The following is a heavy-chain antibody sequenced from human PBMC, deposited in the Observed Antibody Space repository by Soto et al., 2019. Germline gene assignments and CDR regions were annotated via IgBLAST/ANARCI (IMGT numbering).Heavy chain of an antibody. D-gene: IGHD1-26*01. J-gene: IGHJ4*02. V-gene: IGHV3-72*01. Sequence: PGGSLRLSCVVSGFTLSDHYIDWVRQAPGKGLEWVGRTKNKALRYTTEYAASVKGRFTISRDDSENSVYLQMNSLKTEDTAVYYCVRWDSGNPENWGQGTLVTVSS. CDR1: GFTLSDHY. CDR3: VRWDSGNPEN. CDR2: TKNKALRYTT.